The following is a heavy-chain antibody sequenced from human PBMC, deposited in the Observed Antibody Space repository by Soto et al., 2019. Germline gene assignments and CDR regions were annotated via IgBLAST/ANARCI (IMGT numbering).Heavy chain of an antibody. CDR2: ISGSGGST. CDR1: GFTFSSYA. J-gene: IGHJ3*02. Sequence: GSLRLSCAASGFTFSSYAMSWVRQAPGKGLEWVSAISGSGGSTYYADSVKGRFTISRDNSKNTLYLQMNSLRAEDTAVYYCAKDRVGQSGSSWHPDAFDIWGQGTMVTVSS. CDR3: AKDRVGQSGSSWHPDAFDI. D-gene: IGHD6-13*01. V-gene: IGHV3-23*01.